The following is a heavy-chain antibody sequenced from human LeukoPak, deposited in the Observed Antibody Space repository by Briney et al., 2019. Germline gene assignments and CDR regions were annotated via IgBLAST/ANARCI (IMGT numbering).Heavy chain of an antibody. J-gene: IGHJ5*02. CDR1: GFNLNSYM. Sequence: GGSLRLSCAASGFNLNSYMLNWVRQAPGKGLEWVSSISSTGSYIYYADSVKGRFTISRDNPGNVMYLQMDSLRAEDTAVYYCTRVAQSGPTGWFDPWGQGTLVTVPP. CDR2: ISSTGSYI. D-gene: IGHD1-1*01. CDR3: TRVAQSGPTGWFDP. V-gene: IGHV3-21*01.